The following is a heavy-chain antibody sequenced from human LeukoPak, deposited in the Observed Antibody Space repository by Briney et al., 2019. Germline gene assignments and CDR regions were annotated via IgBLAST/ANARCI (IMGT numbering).Heavy chain of an antibody. D-gene: IGHD2-2*01. V-gene: IGHV1-69-2*01. CDR2: VDPEDGET. J-gene: IGHJ6*03. CDR3: ARGGGVPAATSPYYYYYMDV. CDR1: GYTFTDYY. Sequence: ASVKISCKVSGYTFTDYYMHWVQQAPGKGLEWMGLVDPEDGETIYAEKFQGRVTITADTSTDTAYMELSSLRSEDTAVYYCARGGGVPAATSPYYYYYMDVWGKGTTVTVSS.